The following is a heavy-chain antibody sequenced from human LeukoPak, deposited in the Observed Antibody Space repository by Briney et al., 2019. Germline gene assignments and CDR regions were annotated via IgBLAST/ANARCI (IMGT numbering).Heavy chain of an antibody. D-gene: IGHD3-22*01. CDR1: GGSINNYY. CDR3: ARTSYYGSRAYYDY. CDR2: IYRSGST. J-gene: IGHJ4*02. V-gene: IGHV4-59*01. Sequence: SETLSLTCTVSGGSINNYYWRWIRQPPGKGLEWIGYIYRSGSTKYNPFLKSRVTVLVDTSKKKFSLELSSVTAADTAVYYCARTSYYGSRAYYDYWGQGTLVTVSS.